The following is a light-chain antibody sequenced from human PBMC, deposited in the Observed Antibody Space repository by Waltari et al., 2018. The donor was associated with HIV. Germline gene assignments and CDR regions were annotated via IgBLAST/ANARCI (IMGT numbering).Light chain of an antibody. J-gene: IGLJ2*01. CDR1: TSNIGSNY. CDR2: RDN. Sequence: QSVLTQPPSVSGTPGQRVTISCSGSTSNIGSNYVYWYQQLPETAPKLLIYRDNQRPSGFPDRVSGSKSGTSASLAINGLRSEDEADYYCAAWDDTLSGQGVFGGGTKLTVL. CDR3: AAWDDTLSGQGV. V-gene: IGLV1-47*01.